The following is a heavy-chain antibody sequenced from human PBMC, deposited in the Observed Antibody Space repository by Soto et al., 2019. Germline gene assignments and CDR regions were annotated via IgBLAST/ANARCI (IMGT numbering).Heavy chain of an antibody. Sequence: SETLSLTCHVSGGSLSSYYWSWIRQPPGKGLEWIGHIYYSGSTNYNPSLKSRVTISVDTSKNQFSLKLSSVTAADTAVYYCAKNGDFFVFDYWGQGALVTVSS. V-gene: IGHV4-59*01. CDR2: IYYSGST. CDR3: AKNGDFFVFDY. CDR1: GGSLSSYY. D-gene: IGHD4-17*01. J-gene: IGHJ4*02.